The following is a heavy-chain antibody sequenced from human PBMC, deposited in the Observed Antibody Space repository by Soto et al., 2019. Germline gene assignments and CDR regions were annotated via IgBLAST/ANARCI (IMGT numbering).Heavy chain of an antibody. V-gene: IGHV3-7*03. CDR3: AREASLDVLRNLLIRQRAKIWGGDPSSGTGHYSYGMDF. CDR2: IKEDGSDK. J-gene: IGHJ6*02. Sequence: EVQLVESGGGLVQPWGSLRLSCAASGFSFSNSWMTWVRQAPGKGLEWVANIKEDGSDKYYVDSVKGRFTIYSDNARNALYLQMTVLRVDDTADYFCAREASLDVLRNLLIRQRAKIWGGDPSSGTGHYSYGMDFWGHGTTFTVS. D-gene: IGHD2-21*02. CDR1: GFSFSNSW.